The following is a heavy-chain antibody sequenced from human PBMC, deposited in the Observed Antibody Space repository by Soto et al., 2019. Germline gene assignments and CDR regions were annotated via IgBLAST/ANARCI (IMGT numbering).Heavy chain of an antibody. CDR1: GYTFTSYG. CDR3: ARHYDSSGYHYYSYGMDV. V-gene: IGHV1-18*01. J-gene: IGHJ6*02. Sequence: ASVKVSCKASGYTFTSYGISWVRQAPGQGLEWMGWISAYNGNTNYAQKLQGRVTMTTDTSTSTAYMELRSLRSDDTAVYYCARHYDSSGYHYYSYGMDVWGQGTTVTVSS. CDR2: ISAYNGNT. D-gene: IGHD3-22*01.